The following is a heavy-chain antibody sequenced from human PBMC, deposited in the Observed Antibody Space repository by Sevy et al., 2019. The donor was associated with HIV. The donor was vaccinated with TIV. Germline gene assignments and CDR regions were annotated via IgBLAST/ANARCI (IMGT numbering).Heavy chain of an antibody. CDR1: GGSISSYY. D-gene: IGHD4-17*01. Sequence: SETLSLTCTVSGGSISSYYWSWFRQPPGKGLEWIGYISYSGSTNDNPSFRSRVTISIDTSKNQCFLKVTSVTAADTAVYYCARHRSADYEAWFDPWGRGTPVTVSS. CDR3: ARHRSADYEAWFDP. CDR2: ISYSGST. J-gene: IGHJ5*02. V-gene: IGHV4-59*08.